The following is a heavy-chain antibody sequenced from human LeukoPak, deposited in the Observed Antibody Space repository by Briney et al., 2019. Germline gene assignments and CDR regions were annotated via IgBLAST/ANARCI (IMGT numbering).Heavy chain of an antibody. CDR2: IKQDGSEK. V-gene: IGHV3-7*01. Sequence: PGGALRLSCAASGFTLSSYWMSWVRQAPGKGLEWVANIKQDGSEKYYVDSVKGRFTISRDNAKNSLYLQMNSLSADDTAVYYCASRKVEMATITNAFDIWGQGTMVTVSS. J-gene: IGHJ3*02. CDR3: ASRKVEMATITNAFDI. D-gene: IGHD5-24*01. CDR1: GFTLSSYW.